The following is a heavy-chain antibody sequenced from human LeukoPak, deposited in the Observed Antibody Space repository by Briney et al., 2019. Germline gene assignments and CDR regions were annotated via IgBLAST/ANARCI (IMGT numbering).Heavy chain of an antibody. Sequence: GGSLRLSCVASGFNFDEYAMNWVRQAPGKGLEWISCIYRDSSVKHYADSARGRFTVSRDNAKNSVYLQMNSLRAEDTAVYFCARYGSGSNYRDPFDSWGQGTLVTVSS. CDR3: ARYGSGSNYRDPFDS. CDR2: IYRDSSVK. D-gene: IGHD3-10*01. V-gene: IGHV3-48*01. J-gene: IGHJ4*02. CDR1: GFNFDEYA.